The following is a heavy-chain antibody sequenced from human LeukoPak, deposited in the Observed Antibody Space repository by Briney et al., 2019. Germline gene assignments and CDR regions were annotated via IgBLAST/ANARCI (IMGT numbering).Heavy chain of an antibody. CDR1: GYSISSGYY. CDR3: ARLKSITIFGVVIYDAFDI. CDR2: IYHSGST. Sequence: SETLSLTCAVSGYSISSGYYWGWIRQPPGKGLEWIGSIYHSGSTYYNPSLKSRVTISVDTSKNQLSLKLSSVTAADTAVYYCARLKSITIFGVVIYDAFDIWGQGTMVTVSS. V-gene: IGHV4-38-2*01. J-gene: IGHJ3*02. D-gene: IGHD3-3*01.